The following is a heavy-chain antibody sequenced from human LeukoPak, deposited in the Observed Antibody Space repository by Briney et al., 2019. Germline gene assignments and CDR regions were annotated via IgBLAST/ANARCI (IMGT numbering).Heavy chain of an antibody. J-gene: IGHJ4*02. CDR1: GYTFTSYG. V-gene: IGHV1-18*01. Sequence: AASVKVSCKASGYTFTSYGISWVRQAPGQGLEWMGWISAYNGNTNYAQKLQGRVTMATDTSTSTAYMELRSLRSDDTAVYYCARVLAVAGTFDYWGQGTLVTVSS. D-gene: IGHD6-19*01. CDR3: ARVLAVAGTFDY. CDR2: ISAYNGNT.